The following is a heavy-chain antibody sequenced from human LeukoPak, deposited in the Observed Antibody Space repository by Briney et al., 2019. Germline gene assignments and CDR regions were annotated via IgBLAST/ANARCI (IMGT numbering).Heavy chain of an antibody. Sequence: PGRSLRLSCAASGFTFSSYAMHWVRQAPGKGLEWVAVISHDGSNKYYADSVKGRFTISRDNSKNTLYLQMNSLRAEDTAVYYCARVDRVGATSHYFDYWGQGTLVTVSS. V-gene: IGHV3-30-3*01. CDR2: ISHDGSNK. J-gene: IGHJ4*02. D-gene: IGHD1-26*01. CDR1: GFTFSSYA. CDR3: ARVDRVGATSHYFDY.